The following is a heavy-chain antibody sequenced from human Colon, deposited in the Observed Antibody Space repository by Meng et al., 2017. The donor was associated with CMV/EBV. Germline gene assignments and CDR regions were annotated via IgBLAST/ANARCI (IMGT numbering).Heavy chain of an antibody. D-gene: IGHD1-1*01. J-gene: IGHJ4*02. CDR1: RYTFSNHN. Sequence: CKTSRYTFSNHNMHWVRQAPGQGLEWMGIFDPSGDSTNYAQKFQGRVTMTGDTSTSTVYMEMSTLRSEDTAVYYCARDRSATWTFDYRGQGTLVTVSS. CDR3: ARDRSATWTFDY. V-gene: IGHV1-46*01. CDR2: FDPSGDST.